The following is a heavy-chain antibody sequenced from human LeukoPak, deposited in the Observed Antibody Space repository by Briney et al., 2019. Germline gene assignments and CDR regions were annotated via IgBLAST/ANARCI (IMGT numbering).Heavy chain of an antibody. D-gene: IGHD2-15*01. Sequence: ASVKVSCKASGYTFTGYYMHWVRQAPGQGLEWMGWINPNSGGTNYAQKVQGRGTMTRDTSISTAYMELSRLRSDDTAVYYCASPREGLLLTYYYYGMDVWGQGTTVTVSS. CDR1: GYTFTGYY. CDR3: ASPREGLLLTYYYYGMDV. J-gene: IGHJ6*02. CDR2: INPNSGGT. V-gene: IGHV1-2*02.